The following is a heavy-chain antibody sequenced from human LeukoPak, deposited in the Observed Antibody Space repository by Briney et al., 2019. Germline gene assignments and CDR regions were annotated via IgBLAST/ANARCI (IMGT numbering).Heavy chain of an antibody. J-gene: IGHJ4*02. CDR2: ISYDGSNQ. Sequence: PGGSLRLSCATSGFTFSHYGMHWVRQAPGRGLEWVTIISYDGSNQYYADSVKGRFTISRDNSKNTLYLQMNSLRAEDTAVYYCVKNRVVFNWNYAYYFDSWGQGTLVTVSS. CDR1: GFTFSHYG. D-gene: IGHD1-7*01. V-gene: IGHV3-30*18. CDR3: VKNRVVFNWNYAYYFDS.